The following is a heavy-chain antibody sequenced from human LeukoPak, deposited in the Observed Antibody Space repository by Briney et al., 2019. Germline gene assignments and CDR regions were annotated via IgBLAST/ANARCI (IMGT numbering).Heavy chain of an antibody. D-gene: IGHD3-22*01. CDR2: IYYSGST. CDR3: ARGYYDSSGYLISYNWFDP. V-gene: IGHV4-59*01. CDR1: GGSISHYY. Sequence: PSETLSLTCTVSGGSISHYYWSWIRQPPGKGLEWIGYIYYSGSTNYNPSLKSRVTISVDNSKNQFSLKLSSVTAADTAVYYCARGYYDSSGYLISYNWFDPWGQGTLVTVSS. J-gene: IGHJ5*02.